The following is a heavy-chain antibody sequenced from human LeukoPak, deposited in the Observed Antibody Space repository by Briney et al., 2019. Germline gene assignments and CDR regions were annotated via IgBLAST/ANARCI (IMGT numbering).Heavy chain of an antibody. CDR3: TTGALIEVWNGLHFDH. J-gene: IGHJ4*02. CDR1: GFTFSNAW. CDR2: IKSKTDGGTT. D-gene: IGHD5-18*01. Sequence: GESLRLSCAASGFTFSNAWMSWVRQAQGNLLEWVGRIKSKTDGGTTDYAAPVKGRSTTSRNDSKITLYLQMNSLKTEDKAVYYCTTGALIEVWNGLHFDHWGKGTLVTVSS. V-gene: IGHV3-15*01.